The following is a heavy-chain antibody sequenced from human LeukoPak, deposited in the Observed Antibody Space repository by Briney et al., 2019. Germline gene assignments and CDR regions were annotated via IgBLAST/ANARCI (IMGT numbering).Heavy chain of an antibody. Sequence: GSLRLSCAASGFTFSSYEMNWVRQAPGKGLEWVSYIGRGGNTVYYADSMKGRFTISRDNAKNSLYLQMSSLRAEDTAVYYCAREERYSGTYYYYGMDVGGQGTTVTVSS. CDR2: IGRGGNTV. J-gene: IGHJ6*02. D-gene: IGHD5-18*01. V-gene: IGHV3-48*03. CDR3: AREERYSGTYYYYGMDV. CDR1: GFTFSSYE.